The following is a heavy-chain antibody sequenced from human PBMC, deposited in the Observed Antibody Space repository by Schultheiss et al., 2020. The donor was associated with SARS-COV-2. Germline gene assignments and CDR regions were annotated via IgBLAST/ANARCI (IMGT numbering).Heavy chain of an antibody. CDR1: GGSISSSSYY. J-gene: IGHJ6*03. D-gene: IGHD3-3*02. Sequence: SETLSLTCTVSGGSISSSSYYWGWIRQPPGKGLEWIGSIYYSGSTYYNPSLKSRVTISVDTSKNQFSLKLSSVTAADTAVYYCARRIRDYMDVWGKGTTVTVSS. CDR2: IYYSGST. CDR3: ARRIRDYMDV. V-gene: IGHV4-39*01.